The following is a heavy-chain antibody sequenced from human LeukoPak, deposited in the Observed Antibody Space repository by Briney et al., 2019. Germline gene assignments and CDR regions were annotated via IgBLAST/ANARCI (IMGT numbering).Heavy chain of an antibody. Sequence: GGSLRLSCAASGFTFSSYAMSWVRQAPGKGLEWVSAISGSGGSTYYAGSVKGRFTISRDNSKNTLYLQMNSLRAEDTAVYYCAKDPQGTYYYDSSGYYFDYWGQGTLVTVSS. V-gene: IGHV3-23*01. CDR2: ISGSGGST. CDR3: AKDPQGTYYYDSSGYYFDY. D-gene: IGHD3-22*01. J-gene: IGHJ4*02. CDR1: GFTFSSYA.